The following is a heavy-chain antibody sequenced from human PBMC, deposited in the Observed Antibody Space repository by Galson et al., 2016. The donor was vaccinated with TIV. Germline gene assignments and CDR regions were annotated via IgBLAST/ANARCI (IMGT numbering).Heavy chain of an antibody. CDR2: ISYDGSDK. V-gene: IGHV3-30*03. CDR3: ARVDKSYHMDV. J-gene: IGHJ6*03. Sequence: LSCAASGFTFSSYGLHWVRQAPGKGLEWVAFISYDGSDKNYAEALKGRFTISRDKSKNTLYLQMNSLRAEDTALYYCARVDKSYHMDVWGKGTTVTVSS. CDR1: GFTFSSYG. D-gene: IGHD3-16*02.